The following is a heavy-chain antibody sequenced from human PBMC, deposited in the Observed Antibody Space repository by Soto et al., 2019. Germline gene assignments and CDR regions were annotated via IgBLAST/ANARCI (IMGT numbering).Heavy chain of an antibody. Sequence: PGGSLRLSCAASGFTFSSYAMSWVRQAPGKGLEWVSAISGSGGSTYYADSVKGRFTISRDNSKNTLYLQMNSLRAEDTAVYYCAKDEGFLEWGYYYYGMDVWGQGTTVTVSS. V-gene: IGHV3-23*01. J-gene: IGHJ6*02. D-gene: IGHD3-3*01. CDR1: GFTFSSYA. CDR2: ISGSGGST. CDR3: AKDEGFLEWGYYYYGMDV.